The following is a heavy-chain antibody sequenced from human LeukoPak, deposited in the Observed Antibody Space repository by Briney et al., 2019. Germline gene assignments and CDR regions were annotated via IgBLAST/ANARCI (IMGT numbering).Heavy chain of an antibody. J-gene: IGHJ4*02. CDR3: ARGSENSFDY. CDR1: GFTLCLYS. Sequence: PGGSLRLSCAASGFTLCLYSMRCARQAPGKGLEWVSYISSSSSAMYYADSMKGRFTISRDNAKNSLYLQMNNLRDEDTAVYYCARGSENSFDYLGQGALVTVSS. CDR2: ISSSSSAM. V-gene: IGHV3-48*02. D-gene: IGHD2/OR15-2a*01.